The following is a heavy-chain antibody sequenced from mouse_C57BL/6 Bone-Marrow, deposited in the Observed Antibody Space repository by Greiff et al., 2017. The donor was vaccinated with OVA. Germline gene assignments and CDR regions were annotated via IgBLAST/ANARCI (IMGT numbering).Heavy chain of an antibody. Sequence: QVQLQQSGAELARPGASVKMSCKASGYTFTSYTMHWVKQRPGQGLEWIGYINPSSGYTKYNQKFKDKATLTADKSSSTAYMQLSSLTSEDSAVYYCARRKNILDWYVDVWGTGTTVTVSS. V-gene: IGHV1-4*01. J-gene: IGHJ1*03. D-gene: IGHD1-3*01. CDR3: ARRKNILDWYVDV. CDR2: INPSSGYT. CDR1: GYTFTSYT.